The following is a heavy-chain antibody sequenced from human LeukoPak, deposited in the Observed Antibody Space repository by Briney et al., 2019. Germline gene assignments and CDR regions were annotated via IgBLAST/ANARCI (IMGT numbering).Heavy chain of an antibody. D-gene: IGHD2-15*01. CDR2: INHSGGT. CDR3: ARGRCSGGSCYTKRNFDY. Sequence: PSETLSLTCAVYGGSFSGYYWSWIRQPPGKGLEWIGEINHSGGTNYNPSLKSRVTISVDTSKNQFSLKLSSVTAADTAVYYCARGRCSGGSCYTKRNFDYWGQGTLVTVSS. CDR1: GGSFSGYY. J-gene: IGHJ4*02. V-gene: IGHV4-34*01.